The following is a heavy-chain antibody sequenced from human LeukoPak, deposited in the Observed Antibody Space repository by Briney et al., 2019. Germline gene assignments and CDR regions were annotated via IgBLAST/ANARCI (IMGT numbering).Heavy chain of an antibody. V-gene: IGHV1-2*02. CDR1: GYTFTGYY. CDR3: ARDQGRVPAAIWAGAAAGENSYYMDV. CDR2: INPNSGGT. Sequence: GASVKVSCKASGYTFTGYYMHWVRQAPGQGLEWMGWINPNSGGTNYAQKFQGRVTMTRDTSISTAYMELSRLRSDDTAVYYCARDQGRVPAAIWAGAAAGENSYYMDVWGKGTTVTVSS. J-gene: IGHJ6*03. D-gene: IGHD2-2*02.